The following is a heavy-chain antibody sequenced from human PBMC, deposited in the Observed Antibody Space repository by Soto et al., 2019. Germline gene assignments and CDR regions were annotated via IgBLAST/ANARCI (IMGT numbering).Heavy chain of an antibody. V-gene: IGHV3-72*01. D-gene: IGHD1-26*01. CDR2: SRNQANSYST. J-gene: IGHJ4*02. CDR3: ARFSGSYTRGLDY. CDR1: GFTFSDHY. Sequence: EVQLVESGGGLVQPGGSLRLSCAASGFTFSDHYMDWVRQAPGKGLEWVGRSRNQANSYSTEYAASVTGRFTISRDESNNSLYLQMNSLKTEDTAVYYCARFSGSYTRGLDYWGQGTLCTFSS.